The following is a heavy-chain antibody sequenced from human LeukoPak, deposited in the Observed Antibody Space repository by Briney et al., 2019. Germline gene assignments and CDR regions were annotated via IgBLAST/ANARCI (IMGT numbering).Heavy chain of an antibody. Sequence: GGSLRLSCTASGFTFSRSWMHWVRQAPGKGLEWVADIKEDGSDKYYGDSVKGRFTISRDNAKNSVYLQMSSLRAEDTAFYYCARDNNWGFDYWGQGALVTVSS. J-gene: IGHJ4*02. V-gene: IGHV3-7*01. D-gene: IGHD7-27*01. CDR1: GFTFSRSW. CDR3: ARDNNWGFDY. CDR2: IKEDGSDK.